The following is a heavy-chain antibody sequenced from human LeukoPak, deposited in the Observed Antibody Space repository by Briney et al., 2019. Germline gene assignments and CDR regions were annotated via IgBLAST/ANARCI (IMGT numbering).Heavy chain of an antibody. D-gene: IGHD3-9*01. J-gene: IGHJ4*02. CDR1: GFTFRSYA. CDR2: NSGSGGST. Sequence: PGGSLRLSCAASGFTFRSYAMSWVRQAPGKGLEWVSANSGSGGSTYYADSVKGRFTISRDNSKNTLYLQMNSLRAEDTAVYYCAKDPYAILTGYRYYFDYWGQGTLVTVSS. V-gene: IGHV3-23*01. CDR3: AKDPYAILTGYRYYFDY.